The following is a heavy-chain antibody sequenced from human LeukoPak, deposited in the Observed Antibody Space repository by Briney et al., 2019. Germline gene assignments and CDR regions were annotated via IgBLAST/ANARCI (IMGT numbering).Heavy chain of an antibody. Sequence: ASVKVSCKVSGYTLTELSMHWVRQAPGKGLEWMGGFDPEDGETIYAQKFQGRVTMTEDTSTDTAYMELSSLRSEDTAVYYCATGNGGKTHIDYWGQGTLVTVSS. D-gene: IGHD4-23*01. CDR2: FDPEDGET. V-gene: IGHV1-24*01. CDR1: GYTLTELS. J-gene: IGHJ4*02. CDR3: ATGNGGKTHIDY.